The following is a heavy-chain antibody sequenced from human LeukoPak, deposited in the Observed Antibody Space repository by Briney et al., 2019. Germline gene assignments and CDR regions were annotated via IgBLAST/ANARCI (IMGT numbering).Heavy chain of an antibody. CDR3: ARDLSVGAKPDLGFDY. Sequence: GGSLRLSCAASEFTFSTYSMNWVRQAPGKGLEWVSFISTSSSYIYYADSVKGRFTISRDNAKNSLYLQMISLRAEDTAVYYCARDLSVGAKPDLGFDYWGQGTLVTVSS. CDR2: ISTSSSYI. D-gene: IGHD1-26*01. V-gene: IGHV3-21*01. J-gene: IGHJ4*02. CDR1: EFTFSTYS.